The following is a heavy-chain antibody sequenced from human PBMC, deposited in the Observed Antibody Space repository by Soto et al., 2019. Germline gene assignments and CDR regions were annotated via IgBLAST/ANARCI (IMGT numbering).Heavy chain of an antibody. CDR2: IYYSGST. CDR3: ARDPVYYDSSGYRYFDY. V-gene: IGHV4-30-4*01. J-gene: IGHJ4*02. CDR1: GGSISSGDYY. Sequence: LSLTCTVSGGSISSGDYYWSWIRQPPGKGLEWIGYIYYSGSTYYNPSLKSRVTISVDTSKNQFSLKLSSVTAADTAVYYCARDPVYYDSSGYRYFDYWGQGTLVTVSS. D-gene: IGHD3-22*01.